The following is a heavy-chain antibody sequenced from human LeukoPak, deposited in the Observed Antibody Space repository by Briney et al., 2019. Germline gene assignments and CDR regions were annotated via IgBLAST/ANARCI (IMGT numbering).Heavy chain of an antibody. D-gene: IGHD2-2*01. CDR3: AREEGYCSSTSCYWGYTNYGMDV. V-gene: IGHV3-74*01. CDR1: GFDFSSNW. J-gene: IGHJ6*02. Sequence: GGSLRLSCAASGFDFSSNWMHWVRHAPGQGLVWVSRIKGDGISTNYADSVKGRFTISRDIAKNTLYLQMNSLRAEDTGVYYCAREEGYCSSTSCYWGYTNYGMDVWGQGTTVTVSS. CDR2: IKGDGIST.